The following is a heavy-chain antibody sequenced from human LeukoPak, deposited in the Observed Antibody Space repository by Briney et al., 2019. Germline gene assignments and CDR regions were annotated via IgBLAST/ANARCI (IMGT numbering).Heavy chain of an antibody. J-gene: IGHJ4*02. CDR3: ASWGAGGNS. CDR2: INPDGRGK. Sequence: GGSLRLSCEASGFTLSTYWMNWVRQVPGKGLDGVANINPDGRGKRYVDSVKGRFTIASDNADNSLSLQSNSLRAEETAVYYCASWGAGGNSWAQGTLVTVSS. D-gene: IGHD3-16*01. V-gene: IGHV3-7*01. CDR1: GFTLSTYW.